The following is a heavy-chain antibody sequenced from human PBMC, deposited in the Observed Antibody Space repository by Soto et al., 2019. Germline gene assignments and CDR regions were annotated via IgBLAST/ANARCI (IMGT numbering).Heavy chain of an antibody. Sequence: EVQLLESGGGLVQPGGSLRLSCAASGFTFSSYAMSWVRQAPGKGLEWVSAISGSGGSTYYADSVKGRFTISRDNSKNTLYLQMNNLRAEDTAVYYCAKDYALCGGSGLDYWGQGTLVTVSS. J-gene: IGHJ4*02. CDR3: AKDYALCGGSGLDY. CDR2: ISGSGGST. CDR1: GFTFSSYA. V-gene: IGHV3-23*01. D-gene: IGHD2-15*01.